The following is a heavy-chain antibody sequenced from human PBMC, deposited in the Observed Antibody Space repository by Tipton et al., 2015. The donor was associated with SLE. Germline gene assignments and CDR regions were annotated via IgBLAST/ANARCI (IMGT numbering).Heavy chain of an antibody. D-gene: IGHD2-15*01. Sequence: AVSGFTFSSYAMHWVRQAPGKGLQWVAVISYDGSNKYYADSVKGRFTISRDNSKNTLYLQMNSLRAEDTAVYYCAGELLPAYGMDVWGQGTTVTVSS. J-gene: IGHJ6*02. V-gene: IGHV3-30*04. CDR3: AGELLPAYGMDV. CDR1: GFTFSSYA. CDR2: ISYDGSNK.